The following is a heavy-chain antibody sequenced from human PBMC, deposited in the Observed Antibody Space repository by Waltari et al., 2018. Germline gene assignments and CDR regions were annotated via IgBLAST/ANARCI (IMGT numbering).Heavy chain of an antibody. CDR2: IRYDGSNK. Sequence: QVQLVESGGGVAQPGGSLRLSCAASGFTFSSYGMHWVRQAPGKGRGWVAFIRYDGSNKYYADSVKGRFTISRDNSKNTLYLQMNSLRAEDTAVYYCAKGYYYGSGSFDYWGQGTLVTVSS. D-gene: IGHD3-10*01. CDR1: GFTFSSYG. V-gene: IGHV3-30*02. J-gene: IGHJ4*02. CDR3: AKGYYYGSGSFDY.